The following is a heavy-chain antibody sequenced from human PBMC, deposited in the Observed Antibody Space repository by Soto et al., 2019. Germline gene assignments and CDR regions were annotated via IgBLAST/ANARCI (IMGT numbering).Heavy chain of an antibody. CDR1: GYTFTSYA. CDR3: ASYVNCSSTSCYRPDYYYMDV. V-gene: IGHV1-3*01. CDR2: INAGNGNT. D-gene: IGHD2-2*02. J-gene: IGHJ6*03. Sequence: ASVKVSCKASGYTFTSYAMHWVRQAPGQRPEWMGWINAGNGNTKYSQKFQGRVTITRDTSASTAYMELSSLRSEDTAVYYCASYVNCSSTSCYRPDYYYMDVWGKGTTVTVSS.